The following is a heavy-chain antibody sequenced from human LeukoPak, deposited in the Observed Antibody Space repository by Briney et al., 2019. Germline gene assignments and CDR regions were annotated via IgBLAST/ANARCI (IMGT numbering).Heavy chain of an antibody. Sequence: SETLSLTCTVSGGSVSSSSYYWSWIRQPAGKGLEWIGRIYTSGSTNYNPSLKSRVTMSVDTSKNQFSLKLSSVTAADTAVYYCARYCSSTSCYFDYWGQGTLVTVSS. D-gene: IGHD2-2*01. J-gene: IGHJ4*02. CDR1: GGSVSSSSYY. V-gene: IGHV4-61*02. CDR2: IYTSGST. CDR3: ARYCSSTSCYFDY.